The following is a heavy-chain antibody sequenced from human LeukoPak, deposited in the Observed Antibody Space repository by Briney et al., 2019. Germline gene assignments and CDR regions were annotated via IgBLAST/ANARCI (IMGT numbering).Heavy chain of an antibody. CDR1: GFTFSRYA. D-gene: IGHD2-2*01. J-gene: IGHJ6*02. CDR3: AREDCSSTSCQGGMDV. CDR2: ISGSGGDT. V-gene: IGHV3-23*01. Sequence: GGSLRLSCAASGFTFSRYAMSWVRQAPGKGLEWVSAISGSGGDTYYADSVKGRFTVSRDNSRNTLYLQMNSLRAEDTAVYYCAREDCSSTSCQGGMDVWGQGTTVTVSS.